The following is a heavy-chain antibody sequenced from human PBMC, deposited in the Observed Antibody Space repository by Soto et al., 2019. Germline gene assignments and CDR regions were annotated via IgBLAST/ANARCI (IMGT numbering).Heavy chain of an antibody. CDR1: VGSISSGGYY. CDR2: IYYSGST. Sequence: PSETLSLTCTVSVGSISSGGYYWSWIRQHPGKGLEWIGYIYYSGSTYYNPSLKSRVTISVDTSKNQFSLKLSSVTAADTAVYYCAREGALISILGYWGQGTLVTVPQ. CDR3: AREGALISILGY. V-gene: IGHV4-31*03. J-gene: IGHJ4*02. D-gene: IGHD1-26*01.